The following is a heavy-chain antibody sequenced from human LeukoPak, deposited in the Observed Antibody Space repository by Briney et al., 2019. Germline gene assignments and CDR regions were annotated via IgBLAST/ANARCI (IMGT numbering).Heavy chain of an antibody. CDR1: GYSISSGYY. Sequence: LETLSLTCTVSGYSISSGYYWGWIRQPPGKGLEWIGIIYHSGSTYYNPSLKSRVTISVDTSKNQFSLNLSSVTAADTAVYYCARGPTGYSSSSLYFDYWGQGTLVTVSS. CDR3: ARGPTGYSSSSLYFDY. V-gene: IGHV4-38-2*02. D-gene: IGHD6-6*01. J-gene: IGHJ4*02. CDR2: IYHSGST.